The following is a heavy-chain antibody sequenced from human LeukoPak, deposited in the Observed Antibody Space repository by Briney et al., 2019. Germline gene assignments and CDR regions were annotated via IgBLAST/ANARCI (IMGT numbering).Heavy chain of an antibody. CDR3: ARELYGGNSDLGY. CDR1: GFTFSSYE. CDR2: ISSSGGTM. V-gene: IGHV3-48*03. D-gene: IGHD4-23*01. Sequence: QPGGSLRLSCAASGFTFSSYEMNWVRQAPAKGLEWLSYISSSGGTMYYADSVKGRFTISRDNAKNSLYLQMSSLRVEDTAVYYCARELYGGNSDLGYWGQGTLVTVSS. J-gene: IGHJ4*02.